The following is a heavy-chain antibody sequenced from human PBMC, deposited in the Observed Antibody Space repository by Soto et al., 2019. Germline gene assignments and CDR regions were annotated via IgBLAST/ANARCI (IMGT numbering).Heavy chain of an antibody. Sequence: GGSLRLSCAASGFTFSSYAMHWVRQAPGKGLEWVAVISYDGSNKYYADSVKGRFTISRDNSKNTLYLQMNSLRAEDTAVYYCARDYYGSGSYFGNYYYYGMDVWGQGTTVTVSS. CDR3: ARDYYGSGSYFGNYYYYGMDV. D-gene: IGHD3-10*01. V-gene: IGHV3-30-3*01. J-gene: IGHJ6*02. CDR2: ISYDGSNK. CDR1: GFTFSSYA.